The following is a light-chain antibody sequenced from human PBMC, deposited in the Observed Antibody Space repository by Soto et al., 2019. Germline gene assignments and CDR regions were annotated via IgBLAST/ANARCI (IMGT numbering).Light chain of an antibody. CDR2: AAS. Sequence: DIQMTQSPSSLSASVGDRVTITCRASQSISSYLNWYQQKPWKAPKLLIYAASSLQSGVPSRFSGSGSGTDFTLTISSLQPEDFATYYCQQSYSTPPLTFGEGTKVQIK. CDR1: QSISSY. J-gene: IGKJ4*01. CDR3: QQSYSTPPLT. V-gene: IGKV1-39*01.